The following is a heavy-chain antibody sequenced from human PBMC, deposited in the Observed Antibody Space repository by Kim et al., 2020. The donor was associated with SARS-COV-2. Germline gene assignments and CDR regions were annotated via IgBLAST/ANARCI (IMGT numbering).Heavy chain of an antibody. CDR2: INPNSGVT. D-gene: IGHD2-15*01. V-gene: IGHV1-2*04. J-gene: IGHJ4*02. Sequence: ASVKVSCKASGYTFTGYSMHWLRQAPGQGLEWMGWINPNSGVTNYAQKFQDWVTMTRDMCITTAYMELRRLKSDDTAVYYCARGYCSGRTCYPVDYWGQGTLVTVSS. CDR1: GYTFTGYS. CDR3: ARGYCSGRTCYPVDY.